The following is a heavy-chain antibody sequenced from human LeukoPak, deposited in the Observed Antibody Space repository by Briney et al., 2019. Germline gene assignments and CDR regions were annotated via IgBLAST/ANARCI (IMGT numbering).Heavy chain of an antibody. CDR2: IYYSGST. D-gene: IGHD1-26*01. CDR1: GGSIISSSYY. V-gene: IGHV4-39*01. Sequence: PSETLSLTCTVSGGSIISSSYYWGWIRQPPGKGLEWMGNIYYSGSTYYNPSLKSRVTISVDTSKNQFSLKLTSVTAADTAVYYCARQPRYWEPPGFDYWGQGTLVTVSS. CDR3: ARQPRYWEPPGFDY. J-gene: IGHJ4*02.